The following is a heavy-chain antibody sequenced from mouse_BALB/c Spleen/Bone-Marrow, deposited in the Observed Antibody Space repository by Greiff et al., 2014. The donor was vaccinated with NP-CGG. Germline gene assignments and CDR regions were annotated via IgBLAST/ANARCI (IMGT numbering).Heavy chain of an antibody. V-gene: IGHV1-7*01. CDR1: GYPFTSYW. D-gene: IGHD4-1*01. Sequence: VQLQQSGAELAKPGASVKMSCKASGYPFTSYWMHWVKQRPGQGLEWIGYINPSTGYTEYNQKFKDKATLTADKSSSTAYMQLSSLTSEDSAVYYCARGGNWDGFAYWGQGTLVTVSA. CDR2: INPSTGYT. CDR3: ARGGNWDGFAY. J-gene: IGHJ3*01.